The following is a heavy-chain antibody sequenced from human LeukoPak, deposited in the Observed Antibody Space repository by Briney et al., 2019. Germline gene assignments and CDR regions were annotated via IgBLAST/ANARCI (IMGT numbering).Heavy chain of an antibody. D-gene: IGHD3-22*01. CDR1: GGSISSYY. J-gene: IGHJ4*02. V-gene: IGHV4-59*01. CDR3: ARGYYDSSGYFDY. CDR2: IYYSGST. Sequence: PSGTLSLTCTVSGGSISSYYWSWIRQPPGKGLEWIGYIYYSGSTNYNPSLKSRVTISVDTSKNQFSLKLSSVTAADTAVYYCARGYYDSSGYFDYWGQGTLGTGSS.